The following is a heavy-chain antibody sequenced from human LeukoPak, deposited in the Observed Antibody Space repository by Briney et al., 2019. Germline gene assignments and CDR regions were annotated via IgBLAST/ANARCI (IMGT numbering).Heavy chain of an antibody. D-gene: IGHD1-26*01. V-gene: IGHV4-59*01. CDR1: GGSITTYY. Sequence: SETLSLTCTVSGGSITTYYWNWIRQPPGKGLEWVGYIHSGSTNYNPSLKSRVTISVDTSKNQFSLKLSSVTAADTAVYYCARRPWGGMDVWGQGTTVTVSS. CDR2: IHSGST. J-gene: IGHJ6*02. CDR3: ARRPWGGMDV.